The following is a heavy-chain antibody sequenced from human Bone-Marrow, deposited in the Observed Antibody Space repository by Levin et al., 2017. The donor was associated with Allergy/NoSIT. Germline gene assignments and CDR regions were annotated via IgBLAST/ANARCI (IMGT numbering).Heavy chain of an antibody. CDR1: GDTFSSFG. CDR3: AKEKGWFGELLPHFNQ. D-gene: IGHD3-10*01. Sequence: ASVKVSCKASGDTFSSFGISWVRQAPGQGFEWMGGIIPMFGTANYAQKFRGRVTITADESTSTAYMQLSSLRSEDTAVYYCAKEKGWFGELLPHFNQWGQGTLVTVSS. J-gene: IGHJ4*02. CDR2: IIPMFGTA. V-gene: IGHV1-69*13.